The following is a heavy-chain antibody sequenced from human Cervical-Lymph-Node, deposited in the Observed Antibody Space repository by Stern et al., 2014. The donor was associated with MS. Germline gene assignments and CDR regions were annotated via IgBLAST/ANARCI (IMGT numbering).Heavy chain of an antibody. V-gene: IGHV5-51*01. J-gene: IGHJ4*02. Sequence: EVQLVASGAEMKKPGESLKISCKGSGYSFTLYWIGWVRQMPGKCLEWMGIIYPDHSDARYSQSFQGQVTISADKSTSTAYLQWSSLKASDTAMYYCAALVRGSYFYWGQGTLVTVSS. CDR3: AALVRGSYFY. CDR2: IYPDHSDA. D-gene: IGHD1-26*01. CDR1: GYSFTLYW.